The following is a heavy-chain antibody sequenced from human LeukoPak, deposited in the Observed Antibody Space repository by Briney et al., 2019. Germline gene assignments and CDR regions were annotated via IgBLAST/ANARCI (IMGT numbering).Heavy chain of an antibody. Sequence: GGSLRLSCAASGFTFSSYSMNWVRQAPGKGLEWVSYISSSSSTIYHADSVKGRFTISRDNSKNTLYLQMNSLRAEDTAVYYCAKVRLRLGELSLPFDYWGQGTLVTVSS. CDR3: AKVRLRLGELSLPFDY. CDR1: GFTFSSYS. V-gene: IGHV3-48*01. CDR2: ISSSSSTI. D-gene: IGHD3-16*02. J-gene: IGHJ4*02.